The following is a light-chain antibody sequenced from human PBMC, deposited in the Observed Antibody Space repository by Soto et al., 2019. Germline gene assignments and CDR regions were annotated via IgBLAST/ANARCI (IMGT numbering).Light chain of an antibody. V-gene: IGLV2-8*01. Sequence: QSALTQPPSASGSPGQSVTISCTGTSSDVGGYNYVSWYQQHPGKAPKLMIYEVSKRPSGVPDRFSGSKSGKTASLTVSGLQPEDEAHYYCSSYAGSNNYVFGSPTKV. CDR1: SSDVGGYNY. CDR2: EVS. J-gene: IGLJ1*01. CDR3: SSYAGSNNYV.